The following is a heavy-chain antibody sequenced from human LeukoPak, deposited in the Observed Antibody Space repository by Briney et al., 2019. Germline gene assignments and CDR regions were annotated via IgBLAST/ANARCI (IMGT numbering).Heavy chain of an antibody. CDR2: IYHSGST. V-gene: IGHV4-30-2*01. Sequence: SETLSLTCTVSGGSISSGGYYWSWIRQPPGKGLEWIGYIYHSGSTYYNPSLKSRVTISVDRSKNQFSLKLSSVTAADTAVYYCARPLYSGSYSDYYYMDVWGKGTTVTASS. D-gene: IGHD1-26*01. CDR3: ARPLYSGSYSDYYYMDV. J-gene: IGHJ6*03. CDR1: GGSISSGGYY.